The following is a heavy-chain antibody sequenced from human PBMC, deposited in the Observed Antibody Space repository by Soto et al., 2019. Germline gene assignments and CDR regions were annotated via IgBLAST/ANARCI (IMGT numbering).Heavy chain of an antibody. V-gene: IGHV1-69*05. CDR2: IIPSFGTA. CDR1: GGTFSSYA. D-gene: IGHD1-1*01. J-gene: IGHJ6*03. CDR3: ARGVGVEPHYYYYYYMDV. Sequence: SVKVSCKASGGTFSSYAISWVRQAPGQGLEWMGWIIPSFGTANYAQKFQGRVTITTDTSASTAYMELSSLRSEDTAVYYCARGVGVEPHYYYYYYMDVWGKGTTVTVSS.